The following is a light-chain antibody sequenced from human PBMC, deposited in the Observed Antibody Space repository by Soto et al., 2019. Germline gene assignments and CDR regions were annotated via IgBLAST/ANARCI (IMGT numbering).Light chain of an antibody. CDR1: QSVRSN. Sequence: EIVMTQSPAILSVSAEERATLSFRARQSVRSNLAWYQQKPGQAPRLLIYDASTRATGIPARFSGSGSGTEFILTISSLQSEDFGVYYCQQYNNWPPITFGQGTRLEIK. V-gene: IGKV3D-15*01. CDR2: DAS. CDR3: QQYNNWPPIT. J-gene: IGKJ5*01.